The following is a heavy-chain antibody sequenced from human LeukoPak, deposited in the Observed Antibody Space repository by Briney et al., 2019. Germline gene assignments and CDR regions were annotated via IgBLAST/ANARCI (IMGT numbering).Heavy chain of an antibody. V-gene: IGHV1-69*04. CDR3: ARVMGYVAY. J-gene: IGHJ4*02. CDR2: IIPTLGIA. D-gene: IGHD5-12*01. Sequence: GASVKVSCKASGGTFSSYAISWVRQAPGQGLEWMGRIIPTLGIANYAQKFQGRVTITADKSTSTAYMELSSLRSEDTAIYYCARVMGYVAYWGQGTLVIVSS. CDR1: GGTFSSYA.